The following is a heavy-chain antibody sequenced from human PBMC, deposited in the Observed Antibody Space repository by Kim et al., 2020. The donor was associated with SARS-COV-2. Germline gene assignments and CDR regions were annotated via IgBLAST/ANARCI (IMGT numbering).Heavy chain of an antibody. Sequence: TNYNPSLKSRVTISVDTSKNQFSLKLSSVTAADTTVYYCARGTTGVDVDYWGQGTLVTVSS. J-gene: IGHJ4*02. CDR3: ARGTTGVDVDY. D-gene: IGHD1-1*01. CDR2: T. V-gene: IGHV4-34*01.